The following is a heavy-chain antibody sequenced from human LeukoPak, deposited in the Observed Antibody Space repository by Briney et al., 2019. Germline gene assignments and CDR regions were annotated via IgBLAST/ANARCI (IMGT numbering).Heavy chain of an antibody. D-gene: IGHD6-13*01. CDR1: GGSISSYY. J-gene: IGHJ4*02. V-gene: IGHV4-59*01. CDR3: ARVTGYMVEDYFDY. CDR2: IFYSGSA. Sequence: SETLSLTCTVSGGSISSYYWSWIRQPPGKGLEWIGYIFYSGSANYHPSLKSRVTISVDTSKNRFSLRLSSVTAADTAVYYCARVTGYMVEDYFDYWGQGTLVTVSS.